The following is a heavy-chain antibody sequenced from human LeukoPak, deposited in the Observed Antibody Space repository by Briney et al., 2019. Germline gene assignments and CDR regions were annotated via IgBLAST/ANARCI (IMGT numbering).Heavy chain of an antibody. CDR1: GFTFSSYG. CDR2: ISGSGGST. V-gene: IGHV3-23*01. Sequence: GGTLRLSCAASGFTFSSYGMSWVRQAPGKGLEWVSAISGSGGSTYYADSVKGRFTISRDNSKNTLYLQMNSLRAEDTAVYYCAKGPFYGWGAFDIWGQGTMVTVSS. CDR3: AKGPFYGWGAFDI. J-gene: IGHJ3*02. D-gene: IGHD3-10*01.